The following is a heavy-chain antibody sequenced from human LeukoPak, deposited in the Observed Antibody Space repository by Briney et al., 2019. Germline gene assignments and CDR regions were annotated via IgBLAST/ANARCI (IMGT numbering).Heavy chain of an antibody. CDR3: ARGSGYYDSSGYSFFDY. Sequence: GESLKISCQGSGYSFTDYWIAWVRQKPGKGLEWMGVIYPADSDTRYNPSFQGQVTISADKSISTAYLQWSSLKASDTAMYYCARGSGYYDSSGYSFFDYWGQGTLVTVSS. CDR1: GYSFTDYW. CDR2: IYPADSDT. J-gene: IGHJ4*02. V-gene: IGHV5-51*01. D-gene: IGHD3-22*01.